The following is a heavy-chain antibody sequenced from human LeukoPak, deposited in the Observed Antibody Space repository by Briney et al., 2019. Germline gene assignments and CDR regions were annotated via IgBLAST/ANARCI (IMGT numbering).Heavy chain of an antibody. CDR2: IYYSGST. Sequence: SETLSLTCAVYGGSFSGYYWGWIRQPPGKGLEWIGSIYYSGSTYYNPSLKSRVTISLDTSKNQFSLKLSSVTAADTAVYYCASIRGAMVRGAGLDYWGQGTLVTVSS. CDR1: GGSFSGYY. CDR3: ASIRGAMVRGAGLDY. D-gene: IGHD3-10*01. V-gene: IGHV4-39*01. J-gene: IGHJ4*02.